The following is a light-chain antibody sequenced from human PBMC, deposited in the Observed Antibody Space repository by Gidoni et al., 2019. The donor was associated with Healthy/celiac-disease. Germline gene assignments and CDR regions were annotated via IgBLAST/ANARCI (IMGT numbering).Light chain of an antibody. CDR1: QSVSSY. CDR3: QQRSNWPPLT. V-gene: IGKV3-11*01. J-gene: IGKJ4*01. Sequence: ESVLTQSPATLSLSPGERATLSCRASQSVSSYLAWYQQEPGQAPRLLIYDASNRSTGIPARFSGSASWTDFTLTISSLEPEDFAVYYCQQRSNWPPLTFGGGTKVEIK. CDR2: DAS.